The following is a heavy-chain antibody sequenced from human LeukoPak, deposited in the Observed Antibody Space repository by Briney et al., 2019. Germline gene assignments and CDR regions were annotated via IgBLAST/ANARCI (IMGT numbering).Heavy chain of an antibody. CDR2: INHSGCT. D-gene: IGHD2-15*01. J-gene: IGHJ4*02. CDR1: GGSFSGYY. Sequence: SETLSLTCAVYGGSFSGYYWSWIRQPPGKGLEWIGEINHSGCTNYNPSLKSRVTISVDTSKNQFSLKLTSGTAADTAVYYCARGAGFCAVGSCFDSWGQGTLVTVSS. CDR3: ARGAGFCAVGSCFDS. V-gene: IGHV4-34*01.